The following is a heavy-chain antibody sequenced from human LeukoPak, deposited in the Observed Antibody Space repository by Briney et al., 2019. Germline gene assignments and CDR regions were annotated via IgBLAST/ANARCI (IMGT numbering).Heavy chain of an antibody. CDR3: ARGVGSGYFDY. V-gene: IGHV3-7*01. D-gene: IGHD2-8*02. CDR2: INEDGSEK. J-gene: IGHJ4*02. Sequence: GGSLRLSCAASGFTFSSYWMSWVRQAPRKGLEWVANINEDGSEKYYVDSVKGRFTISRDNSKNTLYLQMNSLRAEDTAVYYCARGVGSGYFDYWGQGTLVTVSS. CDR1: GFTFSSYW.